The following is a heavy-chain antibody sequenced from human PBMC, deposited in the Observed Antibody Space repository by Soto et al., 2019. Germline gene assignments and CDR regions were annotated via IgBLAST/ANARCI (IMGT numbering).Heavy chain of an antibody. CDR1: GFIFINYG. D-gene: IGHD5-18*01. Sequence: QVQLVESGGGVVQPERSLRLSCAASGFIFINYGMHWVRQAPGKGLEWVAVVSSAGSIKYYADSVRGRFTISRDNSKNTVFLQMNSLRAEDTAVYYCAKDLGYSYGGFFDYWGQGTLVTVSS. CDR3: AKDLGYSYGGFFDY. CDR2: VSSAGSIK. V-gene: IGHV3-30*18. J-gene: IGHJ4*02.